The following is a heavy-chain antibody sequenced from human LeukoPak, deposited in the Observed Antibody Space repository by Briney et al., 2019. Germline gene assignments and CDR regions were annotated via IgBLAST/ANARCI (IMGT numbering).Heavy chain of an antibody. V-gene: IGHV1-46*01. J-gene: IGHJ4*02. CDR2: INPSGGST. D-gene: IGHD6-13*01. CDR3: ARALDPKAAAATLTDY. Sequence: PLASVKVSCKVSGYTLTELSMHWVRQAPGKGLEWMGIINPSGGSTSYAQKFQGRVTMTRDTSTSTVYMELSSLRSEDTAVYNCARALDPKAAAATLTDYWGQGTLVTVSS. CDR1: GYTLTELS.